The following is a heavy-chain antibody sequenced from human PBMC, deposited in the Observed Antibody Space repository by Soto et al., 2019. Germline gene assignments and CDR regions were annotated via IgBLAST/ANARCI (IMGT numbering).Heavy chain of an antibody. V-gene: IGHV4-4*02. CDR3: AREVVWGSYRPDYYYYMDV. CDR1: SGSISSSNW. CDR2: IYHSGST. J-gene: IGHJ6*03. Sequence: QVQLQESGPGLVKPSGTLSLTCAVSSGSISSSNWWSWVRQPPGKGLEWIGEIYHSGSTNYNPSLKSRVTISVDKSKNQFSLKLSSVTAADTAVYYCAREVVWGSYRPDYYYYMDVWGKGTTVTVSS. D-gene: IGHD3-16*02.